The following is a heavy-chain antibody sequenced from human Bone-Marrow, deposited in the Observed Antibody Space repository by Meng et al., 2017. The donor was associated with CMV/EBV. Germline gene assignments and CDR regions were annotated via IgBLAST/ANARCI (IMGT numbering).Heavy chain of an antibody. D-gene: IGHD2-2*01. Sequence: SVKVSCKASGGTFSSYAISWVRQAPGQGLEWMGMINPSIGTTTYAEKFRGRVIMTADRSTNTVYMQLSSLRSEDTAVYYCARPTYCSSISCEVSMDYWGQGTLVTVSS. J-gene: IGHJ4*02. CDR1: GGTFSSYA. V-gene: IGHV1-69*04. CDR2: INPSIGTT. CDR3: ARPTYCSSISCEVSMDY.